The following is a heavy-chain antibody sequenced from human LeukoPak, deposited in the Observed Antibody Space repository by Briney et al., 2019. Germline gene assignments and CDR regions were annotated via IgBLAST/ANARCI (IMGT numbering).Heavy chain of an antibody. Sequence: PSETLSLTCSVSGGSISSGYYYWGWIRQPPGKGLEWIGSIYYSGSTFYNPSLKSRVTVSVDTSKNQFSLNVNSVTAADTAVYYCLLNGSSSNCSPGVWGKGTTVAVSS. D-gene: IGHD2-2*01. CDR3: LLNGSSSNCSPGV. CDR1: GGSISSGYYY. V-gene: IGHV4-39*01. CDR2: IYYSGST. J-gene: IGHJ6*04.